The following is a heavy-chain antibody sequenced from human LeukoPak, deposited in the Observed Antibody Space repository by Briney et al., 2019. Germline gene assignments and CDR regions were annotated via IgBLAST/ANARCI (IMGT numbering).Heavy chain of an antibody. CDR3: AEAYYYGSGSQSPFDY. CDR2: ISYDGSNK. Sequence: GGSLRLSCAASGFTFSSYGMHWVRQAPGKGLEWVAVISYDGSNKYYADSVKGRFTISRDNSKNTLYLQMNSLRAEDTAVYYCAEAYYYGSGSQSPFDYWGQGTLVTVSS. CDR1: GFTFSSYG. D-gene: IGHD3-10*01. J-gene: IGHJ4*02. V-gene: IGHV3-30*18.